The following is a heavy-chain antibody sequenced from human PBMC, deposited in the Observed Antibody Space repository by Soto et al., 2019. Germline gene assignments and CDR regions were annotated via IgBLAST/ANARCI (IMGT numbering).Heavy chain of an antibody. CDR1: GYTLTELS. D-gene: IGHD6-6*01. CDR2: FDPEGGET. V-gene: IGHV1-24*01. J-gene: IGHJ6*03. Sequence: VKVSCKVSGYTLTELSMHWVRQAPGKGLEWMGGFDPEGGETINAQKFQGRVTMTEDTSTDTAYMELSSLRSEDTAVYYCATTLESAARIADYYYYMDVWGKGTTVTVSS. CDR3: ATTLESAARIADYYYYMDV.